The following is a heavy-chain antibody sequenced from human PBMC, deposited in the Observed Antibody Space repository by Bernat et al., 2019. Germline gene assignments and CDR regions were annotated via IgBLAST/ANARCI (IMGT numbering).Heavy chain of an antibody. J-gene: IGHJ4*02. CDR1: GGSFSGYY. CDR3: AGSFIAAAYYFDY. CDR2: INHSGST. D-gene: IGHD6-13*01. V-gene: IGHV4-34*01. Sequence: QVQLQQWGAGLLKPSETLSLTCAVYGGSFSGYYWSWIRQPPGKGLEWIGEINHSGSTNYNPSLKSRVTISVDTSKNQFSLKLGSVTAADTAVYYCAGSFIAAAYYFDYWGQGTLVTVSS.